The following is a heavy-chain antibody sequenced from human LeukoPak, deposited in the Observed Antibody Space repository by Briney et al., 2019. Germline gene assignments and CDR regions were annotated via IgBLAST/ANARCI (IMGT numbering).Heavy chain of an antibody. CDR2: INPNSGGT. D-gene: IGHD2-15*01. V-gene: IGHV1-2*02. Sequence: ASVKVSCKASGYTFTGYYMHWVRQAPGQGLEWMGWINPNSGGTNYAQKFQGRVTMTRDMSISTAYMELSRLRSDDTAVYYCARDGADIVVVVAEGNWFDPWGQGTLVTVSS. CDR3: ARDGADIVVVVAEGNWFDP. J-gene: IGHJ5*02. CDR1: GYTFTGYY.